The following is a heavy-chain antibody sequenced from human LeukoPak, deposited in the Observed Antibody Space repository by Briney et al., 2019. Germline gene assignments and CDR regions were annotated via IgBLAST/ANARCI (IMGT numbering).Heavy chain of an antibody. CDR2: ISYDGSNK. Sequence: GGSLRLSCAASGFTFSSYAMHWVRQAPGKGLERVAVISYDGSNKYYADSVKGRFTISRDNSKTTLYLQMKSLRAEDTAVYYCARYYNSSFDNLFDPWGQGTLVTVSS. CDR1: GFTFSSYA. J-gene: IGHJ5*02. V-gene: IGHV3-30-3*01. CDR3: ARYYNSSFDNLFDP. D-gene: IGHD6-13*01.